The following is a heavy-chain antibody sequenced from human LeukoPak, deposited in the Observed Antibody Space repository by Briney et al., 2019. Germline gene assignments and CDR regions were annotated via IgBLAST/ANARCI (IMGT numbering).Heavy chain of an antibody. J-gene: IGHJ4*02. V-gene: IGHV3-23*01. D-gene: IGHD3-22*01. CDR2: ISSSGGRT. CDR1: GFIFRSYA. Sequence: GGSLRLSCAASGFIFRSYAMSWVRQAPGKGLEWVSGISSSGGRTYYADSVKGRFTISRDNSKNTLNLQMNSLRAEDTAVYYCANYYYDRSGYKNWGQGTLVTVSS. CDR3: ANYYYDRSGYKN.